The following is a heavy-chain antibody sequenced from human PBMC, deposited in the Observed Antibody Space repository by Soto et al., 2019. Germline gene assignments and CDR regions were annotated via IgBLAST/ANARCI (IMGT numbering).Heavy chain of an antibody. CDR1: GGSISSGGYY. CDR2: IYYSRST. J-gene: IGHJ2*01. D-gene: IGHD3-22*01. Sequence: QVQLQESGPGLVKPSQTLSLTCTVSGGSISSGGYYWSWIRQHPGKGLEWIGYIYYSRSTYYNPSLKSRVTISVDTSKNQFSLKLSSVTAADTAVYYCARDADPAYYYDSSGYPLRYFDLWGRGTLVTVSS. CDR3: ARDADPAYYYDSSGYPLRYFDL. V-gene: IGHV4-31*03.